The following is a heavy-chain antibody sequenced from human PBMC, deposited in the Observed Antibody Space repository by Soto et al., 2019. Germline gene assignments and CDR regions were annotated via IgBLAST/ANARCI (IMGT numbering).Heavy chain of an antibody. J-gene: IGHJ6*02. Sequence: RLSCAASGFSFSTHGFHWVRQAPAKGLEWVAVIAYDETNKYYGDSVKGRFTISRDNSESTLYLQMSSLRPEDSAVYYCARGAECKLIKSDYFYGMDVWGQGTTVTVSS. CDR2: IAYDETNK. CDR3: ARGAECKLIKSDYFYGMDV. D-gene: IGHD6-6*01. CDR1: GFSFSTHG. V-gene: IGHV3-30*03.